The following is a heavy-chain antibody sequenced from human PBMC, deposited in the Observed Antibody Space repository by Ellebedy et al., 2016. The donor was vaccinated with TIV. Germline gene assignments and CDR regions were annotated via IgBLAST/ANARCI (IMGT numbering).Heavy chain of an antibody. V-gene: IGHV3-23*01. J-gene: IGHJ3*01. Sequence: PGGSLRLSCAASGLTFSSHAMSWVRQAPGKGLGWVSSITESGGNTYYADSVKGRFTIARDNSKDTLFLQMNSLRAEDTAIYFCARDPVGVGPAFDVWGQGTMVTVSS. CDR1: GLTFSSHA. CDR3: ARDPVGVGPAFDV. CDR2: ITESGGNT. D-gene: IGHD3/OR15-3a*01.